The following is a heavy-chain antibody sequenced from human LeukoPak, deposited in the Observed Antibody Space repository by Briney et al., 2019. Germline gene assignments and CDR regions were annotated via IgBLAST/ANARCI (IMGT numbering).Heavy chain of an antibody. J-gene: IGHJ4*02. V-gene: IGHV4-39*07. D-gene: IGHD3-16*01. CDR3: ARGLWKYYFDY. Sequence: PSGTLSLTCTVSGGSISSSSYYWGWIRQPPGKGLEWIGSIYYSGSTYYNPSLKSRVTISVDTSKNQFSLKLSSVTAADTAVYYCARGLWKYYFDYWGQGTLVTVSS. CDR2: IYYSGST. CDR1: GGSISSSSYY.